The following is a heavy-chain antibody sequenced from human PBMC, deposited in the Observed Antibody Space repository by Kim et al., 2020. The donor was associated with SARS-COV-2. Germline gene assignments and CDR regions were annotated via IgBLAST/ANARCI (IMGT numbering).Heavy chain of an antibody. J-gene: IGHJ6*03. CDR3: ARGTRQWLVRGPSDYYMDV. CDR2: INHSGST. V-gene: IGHV4-34*01. CDR1: GGSFSGYY. D-gene: IGHD6-19*01. Sequence: SETLSLTCAVYGGSFSGYYWSWIRQPPGKGLEWIGEINHSGSTNYNPSLKSRVTISVDTSKNQFSLKLSSVTAADTAVYYCARGTRQWLVRGPSDYYMDVWGKGTTVTVSS.